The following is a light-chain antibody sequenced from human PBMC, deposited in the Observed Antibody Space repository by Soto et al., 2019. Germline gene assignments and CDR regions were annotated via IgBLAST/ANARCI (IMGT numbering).Light chain of an antibody. CDR1: QSLLYSNGYNY. Sequence: EIVMTQSPLSLPVTPGEPASLSCKSSQSLLYSNGYNYLDWYLQKPGQSPQLLIYLGSHRASGVADMCSVSGSGTDFTLKISSVEAEDVGVYLCMQALPQHTPWTFGQGTKVDIK. CDR2: LGS. CDR3: MQALPQHTPWT. J-gene: IGKJ1*01. V-gene: IGKV2-28*01.